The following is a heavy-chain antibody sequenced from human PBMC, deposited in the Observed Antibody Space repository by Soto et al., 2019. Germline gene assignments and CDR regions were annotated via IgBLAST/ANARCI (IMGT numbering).Heavy chain of an antibody. D-gene: IGHD1-26*01. Sequence: QVQLVESGGGVVQPGRSLTLSCAASGFTFEKYGMHWVHQAPGKGLEWVAVISYDGSNKYYADSVKGRFTISRDNSKNTVYLQMNSLRAEDTSVYYCAKDQWYSGSFYLYWGQGTLVTVSS. CDR1: GFTFEKYG. CDR3: AKDQWYSGSFYLY. J-gene: IGHJ4*02. V-gene: IGHV3-30*18. CDR2: ISYDGSNK.